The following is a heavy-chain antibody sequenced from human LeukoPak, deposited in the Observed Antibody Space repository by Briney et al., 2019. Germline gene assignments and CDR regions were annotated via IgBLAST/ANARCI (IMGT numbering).Heavy chain of an antibody. Sequence: PSQTLSLTCTVSGGSTSSGDYYWSWIRQPPGKGLEWIGYIYYSGGTYYNPSLKSRVTISVDTSKNQFSLKLSSVTAADTAVYYCARDRFGDCSGGSCYSGWFDPWGQGTLVTVSS. D-gene: IGHD2-15*01. CDR3: ARDRFGDCSGGSCYSGWFDP. CDR1: GGSTSSGDYY. J-gene: IGHJ5*02. CDR2: IYYSGGT. V-gene: IGHV4-30-4*01.